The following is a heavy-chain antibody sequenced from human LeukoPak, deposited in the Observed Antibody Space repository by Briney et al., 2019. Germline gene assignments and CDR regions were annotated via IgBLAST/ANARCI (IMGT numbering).Heavy chain of an antibody. V-gene: IGHV4-59*01. Sequence: SETLSLTCSIPRGSIIRSYWSWIRQPPGKGLEWIGSIYSSGSTNYNPSLKSRVTISVDTSKNQCCLKLSSVTAADTAVYYCARIFTDSSTYYSEYWGQGTLVTVSS. D-gene: IGHD3-22*01. CDR2: IYSSGST. CDR3: ARIFTDSSTYYSEY. CDR1: RGSIIRSY. J-gene: IGHJ4*02.